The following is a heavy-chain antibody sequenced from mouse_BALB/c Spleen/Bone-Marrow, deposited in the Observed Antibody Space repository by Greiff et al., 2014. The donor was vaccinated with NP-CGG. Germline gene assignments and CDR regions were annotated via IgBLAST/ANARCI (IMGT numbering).Heavy chain of an antibody. D-gene: IGHD1-1*01. V-gene: IGHV14-3*02. CDR3: AAYYYGSSYGFAY. Sequence: EVQLQQSGAELVKPGASVKLSCTASGFNIKDTYMHWVKQRPEQGLEWIGRIDPANGNTKYDPKFQGKATITADTSSNTAYLQLSSLTSEDTAVYYCAAYYYGSSYGFAYCGLGTLVTVSA. CDR1: GFNIKDTY. J-gene: IGHJ3*01. CDR2: IDPANGNT.